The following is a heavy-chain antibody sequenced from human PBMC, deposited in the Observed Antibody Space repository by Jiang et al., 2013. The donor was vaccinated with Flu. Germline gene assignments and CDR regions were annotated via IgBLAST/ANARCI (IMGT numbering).Heavy chain of an antibody. CDR1: GFTLSTYA. D-gene: IGHD1-26*01. Sequence: VQLVESGGGVVQPGRSLRLSCAASGFTLSTYAMHWVRQAPGKGLEWVAVMSYDGTNEYYADFVKGRFTISRDNFKNTLFLQMNSLRAEDTAVYYCAREVTDWDLQLLDYWGQGTLVTVSS. V-gene: IGHV3-30-3*01. CDR2: MSYDGTNE. J-gene: IGHJ4*02. CDR3: AREVTDWDLQLLDY.